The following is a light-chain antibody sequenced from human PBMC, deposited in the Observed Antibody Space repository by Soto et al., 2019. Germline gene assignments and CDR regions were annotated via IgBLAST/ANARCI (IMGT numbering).Light chain of an antibody. J-gene: IGKJ2*01. CDR3: QQYNNWPSYT. Sequence: EIVMTQSPATLSVSPGERATLSCRASQSVSSNLAWYQQKPGQAPRLLIYGASTRATGIPARFRGSGSGTEFTITISSLQSEDFAVYYCQQYNNWPSYTFGQGTKLEIK. CDR1: QSVSSN. V-gene: IGKV3-15*01. CDR2: GAS.